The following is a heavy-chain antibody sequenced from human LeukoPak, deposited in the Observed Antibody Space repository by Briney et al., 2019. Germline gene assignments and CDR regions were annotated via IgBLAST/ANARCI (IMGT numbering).Heavy chain of an antibody. CDR1: GFTFSSYA. Sequence: GGSLRLSCAASGFTFSSYAMSWVRQTPGKGLEWVSAISGSGGSTYYADSVKGRFTISRDNSKNTLYLQMNSLRAEDTAVYYCAKRNSSSWGGFDYWGQGTLVTVSS. V-gene: IGHV3-23*01. CDR3: AKRNSSSWGGFDY. J-gene: IGHJ4*02. D-gene: IGHD6-13*01. CDR2: ISGSGGST.